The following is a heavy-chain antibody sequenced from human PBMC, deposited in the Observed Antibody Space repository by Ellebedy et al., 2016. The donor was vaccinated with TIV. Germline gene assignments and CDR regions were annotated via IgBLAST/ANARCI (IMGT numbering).Heavy chain of an antibody. Sequence: AASVKVSCKASGYSFTGYYMHWVRQAPGQGLEWMGRINPNTGDTNYAQKFQGRVTITRDTSLSTAYMELSRLRSDDTVVYYCAREVSQYGMDVWGQGTTVTVSS. D-gene: IGHD2-8*01. CDR3: AREVSQYGMDV. V-gene: IGHV1-2*05. J-gene: IGHJ6*02. CDR1: GYSFTGYY. CDR2: INPNTGDT.